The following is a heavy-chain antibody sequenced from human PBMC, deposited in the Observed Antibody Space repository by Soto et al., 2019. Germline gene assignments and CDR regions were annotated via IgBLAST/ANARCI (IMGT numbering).Heavy chain of an antibody. CDR1: GFTFSSYA. J-gene: IGHJ4*02. V-gene: IGHV3-23*01. Sequence: EVQLLESGGGLVQPGGSLRLSCAASGFTFSSYAMSWVRQAPGKGLEWVSVISSRGGSTYYADSVKGRFTISRDNSKNTLYLQMNSLRAEHTAVYYCAKDLPDPGYYWGQGTLVTVSS. CDR3: AKDLPDPGYY. CDR2: ISSRGGST.